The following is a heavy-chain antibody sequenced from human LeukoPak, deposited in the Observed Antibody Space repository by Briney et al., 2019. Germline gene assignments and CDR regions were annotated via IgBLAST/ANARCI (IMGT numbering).Heavy chain of an antibody. J-gene: IGHJ6*03. Sequence: GGSLRLSCAASGITFSTYTMSWVRQPQGRGLEWVSGITGSGVTTFYANSVKGRGTIYRDNSTGTLYLQIHSLRAEDTALYYCARALPGPYYYYYMDVWGKGTTVTVSS. CDR3: ARALPGPYYYYYMDV. V-gene: IGHV3-23*01. CDR2: ITGSGVTT. CDR1: GITFSTYT.